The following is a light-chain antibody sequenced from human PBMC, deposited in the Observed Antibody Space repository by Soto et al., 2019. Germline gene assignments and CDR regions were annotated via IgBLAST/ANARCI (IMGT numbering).Light chain of an antibody. CDR2: DAT. J-gene: IGKJ1*01. CDR3: QQSMSVWWT. V-gene: IGKV1-5*01. Sequence: QMTQSPSTLSAYVGDTVTITCRASHSIDSWLAWYQQRPGQAPKLLISDATNLKWGVPPRFSGSASGTQFTLTISSLQPDDVGTYYCQQSMSVWWTFGQGTRVEVK. CDR1: HSIDSW.